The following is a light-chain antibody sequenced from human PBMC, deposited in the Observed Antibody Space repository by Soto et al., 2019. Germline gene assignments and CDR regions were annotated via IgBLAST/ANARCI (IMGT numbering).Light chain of an antibody. CDR3: QTWGTGTWV. CDR1: SGHSSYA. CDR2: LNSDGSH. V-gene: IGLV4-69*01. J-gene: IGLJ3*02. Sequence: QPVLTQSPSASASLGASVKLTCTLSSGHSSYAIAWHQQQPEKGPRYLMKLNSDGSHSKGDGIPDRFSGSSSGAERYLTISSLQSEDEVDYYCQTWGTGTWVFGGGTKLTVL.